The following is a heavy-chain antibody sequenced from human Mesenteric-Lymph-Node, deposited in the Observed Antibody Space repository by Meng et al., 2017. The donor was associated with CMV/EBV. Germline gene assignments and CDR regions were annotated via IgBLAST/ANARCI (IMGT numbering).Heavy chain of an antibody. V-gene: IGHV3-13*01. CDR3: AKGSGDIVVVPAAPTGYYYYAMDV. CDR1: GFTFNNYD. Sequence: GGSLRLSCTASGFTFNNYDMHWVRQVTGKGLEWVSSIETAGDTYYPGSVKGRFTISRDNSKNTVYLQMNGLRAEDTAVYYCAKGSGDIVVVPAAPTGYYYYAMDVWGQGTTVTVSS. CDR2: IETAGDT. J-gene: IGHJ6*02. D-gene: IGHD2-2*01.